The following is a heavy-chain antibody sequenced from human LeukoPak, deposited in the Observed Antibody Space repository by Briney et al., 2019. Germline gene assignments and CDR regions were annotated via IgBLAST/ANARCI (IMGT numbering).Heavy chain of an antibody. CDR3: ARGGTLEYFQH. J-gene: IGHJ1*01. CDR2: ISSSGSTI. Sequence: GGSLRLSCAASGSTFSSYEMNWVRQAPGKGLEWVSYISSSGSTIYYADSVKGRFTISRDNAKNSLYLQMNSLRAKDTAVYYCARGGTLEYFQHWGQGTLVTVSS. V-gene: IGHV3-48*03. CDR1: GSTFSSYE.